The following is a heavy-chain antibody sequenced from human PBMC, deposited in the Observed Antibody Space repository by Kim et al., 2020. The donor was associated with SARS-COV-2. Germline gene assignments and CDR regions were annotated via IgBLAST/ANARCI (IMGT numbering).Heavy chain of an antibody. CDR2: IDDSGNT. CDR3: ARRDSSTSWYFDL. D-gene: IGHD3-22*01. J-gene: IGHJ2*01. CDR1: GVSMSSYY. Sequence: SETLSLTCTVSGVSMSSYYWNWIRQPPGKGLEWIGYIDDSGNTKYNPSLTSRVTMSVDTSKNQFSLKLSSVTAADTAIYYCARRDSSTSWYFDLWGRATL. V-gene: IGHV4-59*01.